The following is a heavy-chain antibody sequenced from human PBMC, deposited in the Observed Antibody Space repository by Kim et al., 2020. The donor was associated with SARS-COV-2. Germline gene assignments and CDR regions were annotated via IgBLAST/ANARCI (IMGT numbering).Heavy chain of an antibody. CDR1: GYTFTSYA. CDR3: ARDGGVQLERRSQYYYYYGMDV. CDR2: INAGNGNT. V-gene: IGHV1-3*01. D-gene: IGHD1-1*01. J-gene: IGHJ6*02. Sequence: ASVKVSCKASGYTFTSYAMHWVRQAPGQRLEWMGWINAGNGNTKYSQKFQGRVTITRDTSASTAYMELSSLRSEDTAVYYCARDGGVQLERRSQYYYYYGMDVWGQGTTVTVSS.